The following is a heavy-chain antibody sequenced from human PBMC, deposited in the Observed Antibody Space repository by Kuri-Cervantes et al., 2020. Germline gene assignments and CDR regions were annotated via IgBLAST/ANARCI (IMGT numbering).Heavy chain of an antibody. D-gene: IGHD5-18*01. V-gene: IGHV3-11*04. CDR1: GFTFSDYY. Sequence: GGSLRLSCAASGFTFSDYYMSWIRQAPGKGLEWVSYISSSGSTIYYADSVKGRFTISRDNSKNTLYLQMNSLRAEDTAVYYCASERGYSYGLSSEPYPGVFQHWGQGTLVTVSS. CDR3: ASERGYSYGLSSEPYPGVFQH. J-gene: IGHJ1*01. CDR2: ISSSGSTI.